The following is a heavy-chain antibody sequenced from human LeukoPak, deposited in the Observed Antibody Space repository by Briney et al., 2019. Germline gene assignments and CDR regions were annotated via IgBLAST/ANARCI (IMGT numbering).Heavy chain of an antibody. CDR1: GYTFTGYY. CDR3: AREWELLRKYLYH. CDR2: INPNSGGT. V-gene: IGHV1-2*02. D-gene: IGHD1-26*01. Sequence: ASVKVSCKAAGYTFTGYYLHWVRQAPGQGLDWMGWINPNSGGTTYAQNFKGRVTMTWDTSISTAYMELSRLRSDDTAVYYCAREWELLRKYLYHWGQGTLVTVSS. J-gene: IGHJ1*01.